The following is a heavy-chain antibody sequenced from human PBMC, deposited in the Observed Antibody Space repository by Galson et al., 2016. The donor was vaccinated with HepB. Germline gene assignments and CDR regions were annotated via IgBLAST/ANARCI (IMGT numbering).Heavy chain of an antibody. Sequence: SLRLSCAASGFTFSNYAMSWVRQAPGKGLERVSATSGSGGSTYYADSVKGRFTISRDNSKTTLYLQMNSLRAEDTAVYYCVKQDRWVRGVRLLKYYFDYWGQGTLLTVSS. D-gene: IGHD3-10*01. CDR3: VKQDRWVRGVRLLKYYFDY. J-gene: IGHJ4*02. V-gene: IGHV3-23*01. CDR1: GFTFSNYA. CDR2: TSGSGGST.